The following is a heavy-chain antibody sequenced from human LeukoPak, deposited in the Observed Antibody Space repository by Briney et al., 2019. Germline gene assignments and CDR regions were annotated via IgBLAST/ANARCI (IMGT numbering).Heavy chain of an antibody. J-gene: IGHJ4*02. D-gene: IGHD3-10*01. CDR2: ISSSSSYI. V-gene: IGHV3-21*01. CDR3: ARVNRSGSYYIDY. CDR1: GFTFSSYA. Sequence: GSLRLSCAASGFTFSSYAMSWVRQAPGRGLEWVSSISSSSSYIYYADSVKGRFTISRDNAKNSLYLQMNSLRAEDTAVYYCARVNRSGSYYIDYWGQGTLVTVSS.